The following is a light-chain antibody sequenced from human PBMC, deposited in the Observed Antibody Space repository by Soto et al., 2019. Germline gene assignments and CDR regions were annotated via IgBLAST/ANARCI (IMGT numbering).Light chain of an antibody. J-gene: IGLJ2*01. CDR3: QSYDCSLSGVV. CDR2: GNS. CDR1: SSNIGAGYD. Sequence: QSVLTQPTSVSGAPGQRVTISCTGSSSNIGAGYDVHWYQQLPGTAPKLLIYGNSNRPSGVPDRFSGSKSGTSASLAITGLQAEDEADYYCQSYDCSLSGVVFGGGTKLTVL. V-gene: IGLV1-40*01.